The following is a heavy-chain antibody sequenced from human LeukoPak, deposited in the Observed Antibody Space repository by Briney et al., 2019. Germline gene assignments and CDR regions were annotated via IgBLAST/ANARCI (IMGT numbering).Heavy chain of an antibody. D-gene: IGHD2-8*01. Sequence: GGSLRLSCAASGFTFSSYSMNWVRQAPGKGLEWVSSISTSSSYIHYADSVKGRFTISRDNAKNSLYLQMNSLRAEDTAVYYCARDRVLMVYAEPDAFDIWGQGTMVTVSS. CDR3: ARDRVLMVYAEPDAFDI. J-gene: IGHJ3*02. V-gene: IGHV3-21*04. CDR2: ISTSSSYI. CDR1: GFTFSSYS.